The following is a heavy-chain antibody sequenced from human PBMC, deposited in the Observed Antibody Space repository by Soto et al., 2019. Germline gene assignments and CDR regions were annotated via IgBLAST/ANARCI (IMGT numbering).Heavy chain of an antibody. J-gene: IGHJ4*02. CDR2: IQSGGST. Sequence: EVQLVESGGGLVQPGGSLRLSCAASGFTVSSNYMSWVRQAPGKGLEWVSVIQSGGSTYYADSVKVRFSISRDNYKSTLYLRMKRLRAEATAVYYFARVPPSSACPDYWGERTLITVSS. CDR1: GFTVSSNY. V-gene: IGHV3-66*01. CDR3: ARVPPSSACPDY.